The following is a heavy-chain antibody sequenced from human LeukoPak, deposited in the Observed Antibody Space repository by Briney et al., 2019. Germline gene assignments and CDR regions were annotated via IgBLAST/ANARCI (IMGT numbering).Heavy chain of an antibody. CDR2: IKQDGSEK. D-gene: IGHD3-3*01. CDR1: GFTFNTYW. J-gene: IGHJ4*02. Sequence: GGSLRLSCAASGFTFNTYWMSWVRQAPGQGLEWVANIKQDGSEKYYVESVKGRFFISRDNAKKSLYLQMNSLRAEDTAVYYCARDFWGAYRVDYFDYWGQGTLVTVSS. CDR3: ARDFWGAYRVDYFDY. V-gene: IGHV3-7*01.